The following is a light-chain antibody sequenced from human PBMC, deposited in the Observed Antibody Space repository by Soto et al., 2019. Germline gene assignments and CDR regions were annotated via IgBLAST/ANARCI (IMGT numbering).Light chain of an antibody. CDR2: GVS. Sequence: QRERDTLSFGASQSVSSKLAWFQQKPGQAPSLLIYGVSTRATGVPVRFSGSGSGTEFTLTINSPQSEDFASHHSQQLDGYPITVDQGTRLEIK. J-gene: IGKJ5*01. CDR1: QSVSSK. CDR3: QQLDGYPIT. V-gene: IGKV3-15*01.